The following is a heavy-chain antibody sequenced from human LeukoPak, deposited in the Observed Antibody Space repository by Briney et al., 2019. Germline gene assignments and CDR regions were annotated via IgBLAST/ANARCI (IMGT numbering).Heavy chain of an antibody. D-gene: IGHD1-26*01. J-gene: IGHJ4*02. Sequence: GGSLRLSCAVSGFTFSNYAMSWVRQAPGKGLEWVAFIRYDGSSKYNADSVKGRFTISRDNSKNTVYLQMSSLRAEDTAVYYCAKDMGGLLAKHYLDYWGQGTLITVSS. V-gene: IGHV3-30*02. CDR2: IRYDGSSK. CDR1: GFTFSNYA. CDR3: AKDMGGLLAKHYLDY.